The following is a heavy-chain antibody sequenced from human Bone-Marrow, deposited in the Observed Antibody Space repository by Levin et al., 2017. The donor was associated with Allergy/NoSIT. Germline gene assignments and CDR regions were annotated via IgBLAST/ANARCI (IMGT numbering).Heavy chain of an antibody. Sequence: PSETLSLTCTVSGGSISSGGYYWSWIRQHPGKGLEWIGYIYYSGSTYYNPSLKSRVTISVDTSKNQFSLKLSSVTAADTAVYYCARMVLWSGYPDAFDIWGQGTMVTVSS. CDR2: IYYSGST. CDR3: ARMVLWSGYPDAFDI. J-gene: IGHJ3*02. V-gene: IGHV4-31*03. D-gene: IGHD3-3*01. CDR1: GGSISSGGYY.